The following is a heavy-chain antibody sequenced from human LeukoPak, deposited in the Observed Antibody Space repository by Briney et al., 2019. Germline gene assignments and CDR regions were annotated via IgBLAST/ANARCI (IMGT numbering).Heavy chain of an antibody. Sequence: TGRSLRLSCAASGFTFDDCAMHWVRQAPGKRLEWVSGISWNSGSIGYADSVKGRFTISRDNAKNSLYLQMNSLRAEDTALYYCAKDRLYGGYEDYYYYGMDVWGQGTTVTVSS. J-gene: IGHJ6*02. CDR1: GFTFDDCA. V-gene: IGHV3-9*01. CDR3: AKDRLYGGYEDYYYYGMDV. D-gene: IGHD5-12*01. CDR2: ISWNSGSI.